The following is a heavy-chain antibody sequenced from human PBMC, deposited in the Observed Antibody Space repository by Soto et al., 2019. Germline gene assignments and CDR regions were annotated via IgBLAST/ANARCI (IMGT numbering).Heavy chain of an antibody. Sequence: GGSLRLSCAASGFTFSDFYMSWIRQPPGKGLEWVSYISNSGSTIYYADSVKGRFTISRDNAKNSLYLQMNSLRAEDTAVYYCARFPYGSGSYGSYMDVWGKGTTVTVSS. J-gene: IGHJ6*03. CDR1: GFTFSDFY. CDR2: ISNSGSTI. V-gene: IGHV3-11*01. D-gene: IGHD3-10*01. CDR3: ARFPYGSGSYGSYMDV.